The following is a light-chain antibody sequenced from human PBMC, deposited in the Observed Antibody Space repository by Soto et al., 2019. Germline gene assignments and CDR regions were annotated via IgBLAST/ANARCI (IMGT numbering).Light chain of an antibody. CDR3: QQYGSSLIT. CDR1: QSVSSSY. J-gene: IGKJ5*01. CDR2: GAS. Sequence: SPGTLSLSPGERATLSCRASQSVSSSYLAWYQQKPGQAPRLLIYGASSRATGIPDRFSGSGSGTDFTLTISRLEPEDFAVYYCQQYGSSLITLGQGTRLEIK. V-gene: IGKV3-20*01.